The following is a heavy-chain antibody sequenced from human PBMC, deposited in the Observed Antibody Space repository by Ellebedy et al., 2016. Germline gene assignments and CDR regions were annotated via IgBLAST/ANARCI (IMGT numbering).Heavy chain of an antibody. CDR3: ARGGGCGSGDCWAFDY. Sequence: GESLKISCAASGFTFSSHWMHWVRQAPGKGLVWVSRINSDGSSTSYADSVKGRFTISRDNAKNTLYLQMNSLRAEDTAVYYCARGGGCGSGDCWAFDYWGQGTLVTVSS. CDR2: INSDGSST. CDR1: GFTFSSHW. D-gene: IGHD2-21*02. V-gene: IGHV3-74*01. J-gene: IGHJ4*02.